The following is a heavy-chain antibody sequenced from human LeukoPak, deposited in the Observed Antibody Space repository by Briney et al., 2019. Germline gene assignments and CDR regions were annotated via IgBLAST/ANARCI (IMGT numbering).Heavy chain of an antibody. J-gene: IGHJ4*02. CDR1: GFTFSSYS. CDR3: VRDYGGNDDY. CDR2: IGSSSSYI. D-gene: IGHD4-23*01. Sequence: NPGGSLRLSCAASGFTFSSYSMNWVRQAPGKGLEWVSSIGSSSSYIYYADSVKGRFTISRDNAKNSLYLQMNSLRAEDTAVYYCVRDYGGNDDYWGQGTLVTVSS. V-gene: IGHV3-21*01.